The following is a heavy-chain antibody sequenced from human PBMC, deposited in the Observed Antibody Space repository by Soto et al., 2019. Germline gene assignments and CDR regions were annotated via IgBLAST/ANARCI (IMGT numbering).Heavy chain of an antibody. V-gene: IGHV1-46*01. CDR2: INPSGGST. CDR3: ARGHCTNGVCYGSEYVEATDFDY. CDR1: GYTFTSYY. Sequence: GASVKVSCKASGYTFTSYYMHWVRQAPGQGLEWMGIINPSGGSTSYAQKFQGRVTMTRDTSTSTVYMELSSLRSEDTAVYYCARGHCTNGVCYGSEYVEATDFDYWGQGTLVTVSS. J-gene: IGHJ4*02. D-gene: IGHD2-8*01.